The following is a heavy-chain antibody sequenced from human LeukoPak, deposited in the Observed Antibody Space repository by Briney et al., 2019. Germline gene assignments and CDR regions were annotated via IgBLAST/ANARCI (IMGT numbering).Heavy chain of an antibody. Sequence: GGSPRLSCAASGFTFSKCGMSWVRQAPGKGLEWASGIRGSGGSTDYADSVKGRFTISRDNSKNTLYLHMNSLRAEDTAVYSCAKDIMGSGSHALDYWGQGTLVTVSS. V-gene: IGHV3-23*01. CDR2: IRGSGGST. J-gene: IGHJ4*02. D-gene: IGHD1-26*01. CDR1: GFTFSKCG. CDR3: AKDIMGSGSHALDY.